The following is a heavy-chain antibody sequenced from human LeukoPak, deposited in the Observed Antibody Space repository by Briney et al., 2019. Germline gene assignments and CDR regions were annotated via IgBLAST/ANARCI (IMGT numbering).Heavy chain of an antibody. D-gene: IGHD5-12*01. CDR3: ATFPIKGDGLFDY. Sequence: ASVKVSCKVSGYTLTELSMHWVRQAPGKGLEWMGGFDPEDGETIYAQKFQGRVTMTEDTSTDTAYRELSSLRSEDTAVYYCATFPIKGDGLFDYWGQGTLVTVSS. CDR2: FDPEDGET. J-gene: IGHJ4*02. CDR1: GYTLTELS. V-gene: IGHV1-24*01.